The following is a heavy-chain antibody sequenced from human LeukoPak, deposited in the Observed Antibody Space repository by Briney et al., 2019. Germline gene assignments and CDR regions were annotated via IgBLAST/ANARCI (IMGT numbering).Heavy chain of an antibody. J-gene: IGHJ4*02. V-gene: IGHV3-74*01. CDR3: ARGNGDYDF. Sequence: GGSLRLSCAASGFTFSNYWMHWVRQAPGKGLVWVSSIKSNGRTTSYADSVKGRFTISRDNAKNSLYLQMNSLRAEDTAVYYCARGNGDYDFWGQGTLVTVSS. CDR1: GFTFSNYW. D-gene: IGHD4-17*01. CDR2: IKSNGRTT.